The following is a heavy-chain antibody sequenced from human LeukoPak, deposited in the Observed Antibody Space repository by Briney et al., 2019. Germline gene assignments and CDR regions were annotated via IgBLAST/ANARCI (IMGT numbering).Heavy chain of an antibody. J-gene: IGHJ4*02. D-gene: IGHD4-17*01. Sequence: SETLSLTCTVSGYSISSGYYWGWIRQPPGKGLEWIGSIYHSRSSYYNPSLKSRVTISVDTSKNQFSLKLSSVTAPDTAVYYCARGLRYFDYWGQGTLVTVSS. CDR3: ARGLRYFDY. CDR2: IYHSRSS. V-gene: IGHV4-38-2*02. CDR1: GYSISSGYY.